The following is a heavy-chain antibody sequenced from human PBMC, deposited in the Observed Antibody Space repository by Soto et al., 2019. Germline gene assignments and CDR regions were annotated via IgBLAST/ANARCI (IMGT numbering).Heavy chain of an antibody. CDR2: IIPILGIA. Sequence: QVQLVQSGAEVKKPGSSVKVSCKASGGTFSSYTISWVRQAPGQGLEWMGRIIPILGIANYAQKFQGRVTLTAHKYTRRGYMEQSSLRSEEPAVDYCARAARLYDSCGYYRRPRHAFDIWGQGTMGTVSS. J-gene: IGHJ3*02. D-gene: IGHD3-22*01. CDR1: GGTFSSYT. CDR3: ARAARLYDSCGYYRRPRHAFDI. V-gene: IGHV1-69*02.